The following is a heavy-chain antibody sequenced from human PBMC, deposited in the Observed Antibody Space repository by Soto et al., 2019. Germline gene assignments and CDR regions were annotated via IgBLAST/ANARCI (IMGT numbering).Heavy chain of an antibody. D-gene: IGHD2-21*02. V-gene: IGHV1-8*01. J-gene: IGHJ4*02. CDR2: MSPNSGNT. CDR1: GYTFTSYD. Sequence: GASVKVSCKASGYTFTSYDINWVRQATGQGLEYLGWMSPNSGNTGYVQKLQGRVTMTTDTSMSTAYMGLRSLRSDDTAVYYCARDHHGDYSSDYWGQGTLVTVSS. CDR3: ARDHHGDYSSDY.